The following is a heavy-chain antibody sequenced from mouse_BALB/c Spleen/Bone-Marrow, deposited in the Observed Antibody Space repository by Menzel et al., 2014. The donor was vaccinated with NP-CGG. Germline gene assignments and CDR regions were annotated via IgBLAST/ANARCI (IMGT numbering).Heavy chain of an antibody. CDR3: ARDWYFDV. CDR1: GYTFTSYW. Sequence: QVQLQQSGAELAKPGASVKMSCKASGYTFTSYWMHWVKQRPGQGLEWIGYINPSTGYTEYNQKFKDKATLTADKSSSTAYMQLSSLTSEDSAVYYCARDWYFDVWGAGTTVTVSS. V-gene: IGHV1-7*01. CDR2: INPSTGYT. J-gene: IGHJ1*01.